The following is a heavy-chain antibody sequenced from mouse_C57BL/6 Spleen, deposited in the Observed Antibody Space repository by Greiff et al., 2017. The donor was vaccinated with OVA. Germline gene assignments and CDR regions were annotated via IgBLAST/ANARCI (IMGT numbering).Heavy chain of an antibody. V-gene: IGHV5-17*01. J-gene: IGHJ3*01. CDR3: ARNDYDEGVAY. CDR2: ISSGSSTI. D-gene: IGHD2-4*01. Sequence: EVKVVESGGGLVKPGGSLKLSCAASGFTFSDYGMHWVRQAPEKGLEWVAYISSGSSTIYYADTVKGRFTISRDNAKNTLFLQMTSLRSEDTAMYYCARNDYDEGVAYWGQGTLVTVSA. CDR1: GFTFSDYG.